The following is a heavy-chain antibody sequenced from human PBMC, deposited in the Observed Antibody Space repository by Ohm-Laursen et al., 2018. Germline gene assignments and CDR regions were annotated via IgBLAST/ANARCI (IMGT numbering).Heavy chain of an antibody. Sequence: TQTLTLTCTFSGFSLSTGGVGVGWIRQPPGRALEWLAVIYWDDDKRYSPSLKNRLTIMKDTSKDQVVLILTNVDPADTAAYYCARIRRYSSSWFYFDYWGQGTLVTVSS. CDR1: GFSLSTGGVG. CDR2: IYWDDDK. V-gene: IGHV2-5*02. CDR3: ARIRRYSSSWFYFDY. J-gene: IGHJ4*02. D-gene: IGHD6-13*01.